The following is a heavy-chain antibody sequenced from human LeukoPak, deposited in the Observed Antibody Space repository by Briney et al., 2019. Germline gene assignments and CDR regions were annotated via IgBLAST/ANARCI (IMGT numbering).Heavy chain of an antibody. CDR1: GGSISSGSYY. J-gene: IGHJ5*02. V-gene: IGHV4-61*02. CDR3: ARRGRRTTTNWFDP. Sequence: SETLSLTCTVSGGSISSGSYYWSWIRQPAGKGLEWIGRIYTSGSTNYNPSLKSRVTISVDTSKNQFSLKLSSVTAADTAVYYCARRGRRTTTNWFDPWGQGTLVTVSS. CDR2: IYTSGST. D-gene: IGHD1-1*01.